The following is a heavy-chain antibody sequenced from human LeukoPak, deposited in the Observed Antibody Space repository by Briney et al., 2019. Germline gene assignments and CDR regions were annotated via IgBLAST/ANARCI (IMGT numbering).Heavy chain of an antibody. D-gene: IGHD4-11*01. CDR2: ITYSGST. V-gene: IGHV4-34*01. CDR1: GGSFSGYY. CDR3: ARSHDYSTSLAFDV. Sequence: PSETLSLTCADYGGSFSGYYWSWIRQPPGEGLEWIGEITYSGSTNYNPSLKSRVTISVDTSKNQFSLKLTSVTAADTAVYYCARSHDYSTSLAFDVWGQGTMVTVSS. J-gene: IGHJ3*01.